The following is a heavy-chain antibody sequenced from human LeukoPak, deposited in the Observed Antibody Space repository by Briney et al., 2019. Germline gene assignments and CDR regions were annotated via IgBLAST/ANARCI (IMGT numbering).Heavy chain of an antibody. CDR3: ARSVDTAMDYYYYGMDV. CDR1: GYTFTSYG. J-gene: IGHJ6*02. Sequence: GSVKVSCKASGYTFTSYGINWVRQATGQGLEWMGWMNPNSGNTGYAQKFQGRVTMTRNTSISTAYMELSSLRSEDTAVYYCARSVDTAMDYYYYGMDVWGQGTTVTVSS. V-gene: IGHV1-8*01. D-gene: IGHD5-18*01. CDR2: MNPNSGNT.